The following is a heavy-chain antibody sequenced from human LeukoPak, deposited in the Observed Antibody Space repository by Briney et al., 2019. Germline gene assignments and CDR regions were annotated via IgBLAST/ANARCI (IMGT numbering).Heavy chain of an antibody. CDR2: INRSGST. V-gene: IGHV4-34*01. Sequence: SETLSLTCAVYGGSFSGYYWSWIRQPPGKGLEWIGEINRSGSTNYNPSLKSRVTISVDTSKNQFSLKLSSVTAAGTAVYYCARRGPYSSGRSRRNFDYGGRETGVPVS. D-gene: IGHD6-19*01. CDR3: ARRGPYSSGRSRRNFDY. J-gene: IGHJ4*02. CDR1: GGSFSGYY.